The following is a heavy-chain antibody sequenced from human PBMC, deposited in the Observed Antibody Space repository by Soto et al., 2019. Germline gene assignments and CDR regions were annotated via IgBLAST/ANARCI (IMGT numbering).Heavy chain of an antibody. Sequence: PSETLSLTCTVSGGSISSRNWWSWLRQSPTKGLEWIGEIYQSGSTNYNQPLESRVTISVDKSKNQFSLELTSLTAADTAVYYCAKDRLWGSSDRGAPDDFEVWGQGTMVTVSS. D-gene: IGHD6-6*01. V-gene: IGHV4-4*02. CDR1: GGSISSRNW. J-gene: IGHJ3*01. CDR2: IYQSGST. CDR3: AKDRLWGSSDRGAPDDFEV.